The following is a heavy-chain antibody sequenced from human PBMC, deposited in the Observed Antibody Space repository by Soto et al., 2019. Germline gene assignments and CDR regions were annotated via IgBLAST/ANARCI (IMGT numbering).Heavy chain of an antibody. J-gene: IGHJ4*02. D-gene: IGHD3-10*01. V-gene: IGHV3-74*01. CDR2: ISTDGSVT. Sequence: GGSLRLSCAASGLTFSSYWMHWVRQAPGKGLVWVSRISTDGSVTTYADSVKGRFTISRDNSKNTLYLQMSSLRAEDTAVYYCVKDQISSYGSGSSYWGQGTLVTVSS. CDR3: VKDQISSYGSGSSY. CDR1: GLTFSSYW.